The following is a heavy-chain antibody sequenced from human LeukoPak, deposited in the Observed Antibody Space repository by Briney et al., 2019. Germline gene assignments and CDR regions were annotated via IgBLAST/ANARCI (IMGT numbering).Heavy chain of an antibody. V-gene: IGHV1-24*01. D-gene: IGHD1-14*01. CDR2: FDPEDGET. J-gene: IGHJ6*02. CDR3: RAGNYNSGRDV. CDR1: GYTLTELS. Sequence: ASVKVSCKVSGYTLTELSMHWVRQAPGKGLEWMGGFDPEDGETIYAQKFQGRVTMTEDTSTDTAYMELSSLRSEDTAVYYCRAGNYNSGRDVWAKGPRSPSP.